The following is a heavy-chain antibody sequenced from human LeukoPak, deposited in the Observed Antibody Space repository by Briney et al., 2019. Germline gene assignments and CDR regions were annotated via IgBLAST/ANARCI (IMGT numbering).Heavy chain of an antibody. CDR2: ISGSGGST. CDR1: GFTFSSYA. D-gene: IGHD3-22*01. J-gene: IGHJ1*01. CDR3: VRDFNYDTSGPFQH. V-gene: IGHV3-23*01. Sequence: GGSLRLSCAASGFTFSSYALSWVRQAPGKGLEWVSVISGSGGSTYYADSVKGRFTISRDNSKNTLYLQMNSLTAEDTAVYYCVRDFNYDTSGPFQHWGQGTLVTVSS.